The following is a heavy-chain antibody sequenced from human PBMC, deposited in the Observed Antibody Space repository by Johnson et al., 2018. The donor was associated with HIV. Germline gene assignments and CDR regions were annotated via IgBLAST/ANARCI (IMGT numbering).Heavy chain of an antibody. V-gene: IGHV3-33*06. Sequence: QVQVVESGGGVVQPGRSLRLSCAASGFTFSSYGMHWVRQAPGKGLEWVAVIWYDGSNKYYADSVKGRFTISRDNSKNTLYLQMNSLRAEDTAVYYCAKDRGSSSGWDAFDIWGQGTVVTVSS. CDR2: IWYDGSNK. J-gene: IGHJ3*02. CDR3: AKDRGSSSGWDAFDI. CDR1: GFTFSSYG. D-gene: IGHD6-6*01.